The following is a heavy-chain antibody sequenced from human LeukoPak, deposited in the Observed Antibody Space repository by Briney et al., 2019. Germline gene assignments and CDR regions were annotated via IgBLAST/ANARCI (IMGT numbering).Heavy chain of an antibody. J-gene: IGHJ5*02. V-gene: IGHV1-2*02. Sequence: ASVKVSCKASGYTSTGYYMHWVRQAPGQELEWMGWINPNSGGTNYAQKFQGRVTMTRDTSISTAYMELSRLRSDDTAVYYCARFIVVVPAATNWFDPWGQGTLVTVSS. CDR2: INPNSGGT. CDR3: ARFIVVVPAATNWFDP. D-gene: IGHD2-2*01. CDR1: GYTSTGYY.